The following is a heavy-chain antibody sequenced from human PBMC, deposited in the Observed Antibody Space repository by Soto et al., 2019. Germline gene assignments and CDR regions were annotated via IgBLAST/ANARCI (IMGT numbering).Heavy chain of an antibody. CDR1: GYPFTSYY. V-gene: IGHV1-2*02. J-gene: IGHJ6*02. Sequence: ASVKVSCKASGYPFTSYYIHWVRQAPGQGLEWMGWINPNSGGTNYAQKFQGRVTMTMDTSISTAYMELSRLRSNDTAVYYCARERYSISSGEGYYYYYGMDVWGQGTTVTVSS. CDR3: ARERYSISSGEGYYYYYGMDV. CDR2: INPNSGGT. D-gene: IGHD6-6*01.